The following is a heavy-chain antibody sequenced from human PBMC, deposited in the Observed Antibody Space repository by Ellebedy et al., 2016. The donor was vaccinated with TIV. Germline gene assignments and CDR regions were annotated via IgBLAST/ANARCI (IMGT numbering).Heavy chain of an antibody. Sequence: SCAASGFIFGDYYMSWVRQPPGKGLEWIGEIFHDETTYYNPSLKSRVTISVDKSKNQFSLKLSSVAAADTAVYYCARDDCFGGSCYFYWGQGTLVTVSS. D-gene: IGHD2-15*01. V-gene: IGHV4-4*02. CDR1: GFIFGDYY. J-gene: IGHJ4*02. CDR2: IFHDETT. CDR3: ARDDCFGGSCYFY.